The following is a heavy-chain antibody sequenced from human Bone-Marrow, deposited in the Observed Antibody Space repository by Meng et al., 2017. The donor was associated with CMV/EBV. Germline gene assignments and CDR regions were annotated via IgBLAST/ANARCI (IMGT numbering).Heavy chain of an antibody. D-gene: IGHD2-2*01. CDR2: INPNSGGT. Sequence: ASVKVSCKASGYTFTGYYMHWVRQAPGQGLEWMGWINPNSGGTNYAQKFQGRVTMTRDTSISTAYMELSRLRSDGTAVYYCARWGPGTYCSSTSCEYYYGMDVWAKGQWSPSP. CDR3: ARWGPGTYCSSTSCEYYYGMDV. CDR1: GYTFTGYY. V-gene: IGHV1-2*02. J-gene: IGHJ6*02.